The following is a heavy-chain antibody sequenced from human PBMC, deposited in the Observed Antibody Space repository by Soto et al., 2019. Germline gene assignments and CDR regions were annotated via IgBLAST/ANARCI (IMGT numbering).Heavy chain of an antibody. CDR1: GGSINTVGYY. Sequence: SETLSLTCSVSGGSINTVGYYWTWIRQQPGKGLEWIGYIYYSGSRDYNPSLKSRVSMSVDASKNQFSLNLTSVTAADTAVYYCAKESGGYDSSTRYGLDVWGQGTTVTVSS. CDR3: AKESGGYDSSTRYGLDV. V-gene: IGHV4-31*03. J-gene: IGHJ6*02. CDR2: IYYSGSR. D-gene: IGHD6-25*01.